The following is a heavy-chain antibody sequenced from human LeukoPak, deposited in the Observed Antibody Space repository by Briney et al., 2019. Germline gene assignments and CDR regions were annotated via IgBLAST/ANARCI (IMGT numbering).Heavy chain of an antibody. Sequence: GGSLRLSCAASGFTFSNAWMSWVRQAPGKGLEWVGRIKSKTDGGTTDYAALVKGRFTISRDDSKNTLYLQMNSLKTEDTAVYYCTTERITDYYYYGMDVWGQGTTVTVSS. D-gene: IGHD3-16*01. CDR3: TTERITDYYYYGMDV. CDR2: IKSKTDGGTT. CDR1: GFTFSNAW. V-gene: IGHV3-15*01. J-gene: IGHJ6*02.